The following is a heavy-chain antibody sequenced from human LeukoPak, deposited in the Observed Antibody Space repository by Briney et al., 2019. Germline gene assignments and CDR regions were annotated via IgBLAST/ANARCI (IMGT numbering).Heavy chain of an antibody. V-gene: IGHV3-30*18. CDR3: AKRHGSGSYYNGENYYYYGMDV. Sequence: GGSLRLSCAASGFTFSSYGMHWVRQAPGKGLEWVAVISYDGSNKYYADSVKGRFSISRDNSKNTLYLQMNRLRAEDTAVYYCAKRHGSGSYYNGENYYYYGMDVWGKRTTVTVST. J-gene: IGHJ6*04. CDR1: GFTFSSYG. D-gene: IGHD3-10*01. CDR2: ISYDGSNK.